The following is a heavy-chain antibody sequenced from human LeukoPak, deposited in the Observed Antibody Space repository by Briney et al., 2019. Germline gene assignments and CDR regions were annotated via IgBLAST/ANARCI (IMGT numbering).Heavy chain of an antibody. V-gene: IGHV4-59*01. J-gene: IGHJ4*02. Sequence: SETLSLTRTVSGGSISSFFWSWIPQPQGKGLEWIGYVHSSGSTKYNPSLKSRLIISVDMSKNQFSLKLRSVSVADTAVYYCARLAPGNYDILTGDPKVVFDYWGQGALVTVSS. D-gene: IGHD3-9*01. CDR1: GGSISSFF. CDR2: VHSSGST. CDR3: ARLAPGNYDILTGDPKVVFDY.